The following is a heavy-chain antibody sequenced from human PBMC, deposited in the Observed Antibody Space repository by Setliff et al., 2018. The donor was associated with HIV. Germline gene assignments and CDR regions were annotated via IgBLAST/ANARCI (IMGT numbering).Heavy chain of an antibody. J-gene: IGHJ6*03. V-gene: IGHV1-69*13. D-gene: IGHD2-8*01. CDR3: ARDNGLLPQPHYYHYYMDV. CDR2: IIPMFGTT. CDR1: GGTFNSYG. Sequence: SVKVSCKTSGGTFNSYGISWVRQAPGQGLEWMGGIIPMFGTTNYAPKFQGRVTITADDSTKTAYVEFTSLRSDDTAIFYCARDNGLLPQPHYYHYYMDVWGQGTTVTVSS.